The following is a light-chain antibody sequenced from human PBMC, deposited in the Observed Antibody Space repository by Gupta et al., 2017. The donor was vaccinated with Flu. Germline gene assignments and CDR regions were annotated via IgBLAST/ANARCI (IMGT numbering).Light chain of an antibody. CDR2: EVS. CDR1: SSDVGGYNN. V-gene: IGLV2-14*01. J-gene: IGLJ1*01. Sequence: QSALTQPASVSGSPGQSITISCTGPSSDVGGYNNVSWYQQHPGKAPKLMIYEVSNRPSGVSNRFSGSKSGNTASLTISGLQAEDEADYYCSSYTSNNTLYVFGTGTKVTVL. CDR3: SSYTSNNTLYV.